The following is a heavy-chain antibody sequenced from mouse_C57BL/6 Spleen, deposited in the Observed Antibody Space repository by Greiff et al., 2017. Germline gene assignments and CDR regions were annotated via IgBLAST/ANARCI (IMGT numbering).Heavy chain of an antibody. CDR3: GRRKTDD. V-gene: IGHV5-17*01. CDR2: ISSGSSNI. CDR1: GFTFSDYG. Sequence: EVKLLESGGGLVKPGGSLKLSCAASGFTFSDYGMHWVRQAPEKGLEWVAYISSGSSNIYYADTVKGRFTISRDNAKSTLFLQMTSLRSEDTAMYYCGRRKTDDWGQGTTLTVSS. J-gene: IGHJ2*01.